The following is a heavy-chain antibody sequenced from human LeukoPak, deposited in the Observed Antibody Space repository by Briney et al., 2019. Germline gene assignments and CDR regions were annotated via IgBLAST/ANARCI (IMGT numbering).Heavy chain of an antibody. D-gene: IGHD3-10*01. CDR2: ISSSGSSI. J-gene: IGHJ6*02. V-gene: IGHV3-48*03. CDR1: GFTFSSCE. Sequence: PGGSVRLSCAASGFTFSSCEMNWVRQPPGKGLEWVSYISSSGSSIHYAESVKGPFTISRDNAKNSLYLQMNSLRITLKPVYYCARDLTRGGPNYYYGMDVWGQGTMVTVSS. CDR3: ARDLTRGGPNYYYGMDV.